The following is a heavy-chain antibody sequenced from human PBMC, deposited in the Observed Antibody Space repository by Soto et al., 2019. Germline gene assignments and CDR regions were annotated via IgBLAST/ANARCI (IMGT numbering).Heavy chain of an antibody. Sequence: LRLSCAASGFTFSSYGMHWVRQAPGTGLEWGAVISYDGSNKYYADSVKGRFTISRDNSKNTLYLQMNSLRAEDTAVYYCAKVRPSGWYVGYYFDYWGQGXLVTVSS. D-gene: IGHD6-19*01. CDR2: ISYDGSNK. CDR1: GFTFSSYG. J-gene: IGHJ4*02. V-gene: IGHV3-30*18. CDR3: AKVRPSGWYVGYYFDY.